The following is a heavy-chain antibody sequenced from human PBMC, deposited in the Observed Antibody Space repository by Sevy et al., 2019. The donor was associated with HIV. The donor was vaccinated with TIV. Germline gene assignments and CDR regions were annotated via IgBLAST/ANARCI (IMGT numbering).Heavy chain of an antibody. Sequence: GGSLRLSCAASGFTFSSYWMHWVRQAPGKGLVWVSRINSDGSSTSYADSVKGRFTISRDNAKNMLYLQMNRLRAEDTAVYYCARATLGLDAFDIWGQGTMVTVSS. CDR1: GFTFSSYW. CDR2: INSDGSST. D-gene: IGHD7-27*01. J-gene: IGHJ3*02. V-gene: IGHV3-74*01. CDR3: ARATLGLDAFDI.